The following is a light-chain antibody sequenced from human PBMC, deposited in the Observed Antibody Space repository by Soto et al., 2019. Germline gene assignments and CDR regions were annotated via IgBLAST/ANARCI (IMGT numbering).Light chain of an antibody. CDR3: QQRSNWPPMYT. V-gene: IGKV3-11*01. J-gene: IGKJ2*01. CDR2: DAS. CDR1: QSVSSY. Sequence: DIVLTQSPATLSLSPGERATLSCRASQSVSSYLAWYQQRPGHVPRLLIYDASKRATGIPARFSASASGTDFTLTISSLEPEDFAIYFCQQRSNWPPMYTFGQGTKLEIK.